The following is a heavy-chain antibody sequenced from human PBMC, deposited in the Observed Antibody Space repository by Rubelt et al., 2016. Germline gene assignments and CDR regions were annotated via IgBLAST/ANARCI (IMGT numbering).Heavy chain of an antibody. Sequence: QITLKESGPTLVKPTQTLTLTCTFSGFSLSTSGVGVGWIRQPPGKALEWLALIYWNDDKRYSQSLKSRLTITKETPKNQVVLTMTNMDPVDTATYYCAHISHLWFGELLSSRWFDPWGQGTLVTVSS. V-gene: IGHV2-5*01. CDR2: IYWNDDK. J-gene: IGHJ5*02. CDR1: GFSLSTSGVG. D-gene: IGHD3-10*01. CDR3: AHISHLWFGELLSSRWFDP.